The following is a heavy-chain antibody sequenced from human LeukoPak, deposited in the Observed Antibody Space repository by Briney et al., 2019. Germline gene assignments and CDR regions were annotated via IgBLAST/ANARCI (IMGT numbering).Heavy chain of an antibody. CDR2: IDPASGIT. Sequence: ASVKVSCKASGYIFSDYWIYWVRQAPGRGVECLGWIDPASGITNQPQKFQGSITVTRDTSPSTVYMDLTGLTTDDTALYYCARVGAPGGLRPYHYYYWGQGTLVTVSS. V-gene: IGHV1-2*02. D-gene: IGHD3-16*01. CDR1: GYIFSDYW. J-gene: IGHJ4*02. CDR3: ARVGAPGGLRPYHYYY.